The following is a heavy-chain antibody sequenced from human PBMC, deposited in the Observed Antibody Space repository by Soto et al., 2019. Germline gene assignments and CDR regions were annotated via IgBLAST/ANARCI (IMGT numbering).Heavy chain of an antibody. CDR3: AREVISGWHFDY. CDR1: GFTLSSHW. V-gene: IGHV3-74*01. D-gene: IGHD6-19*01. Sequence: EVQLVESGGGLVQPGGSLRLSCEASGFTLSSHWMNWVRQAPGKGLVWVSRIDSDGGSITYADSVKGRFTISRDNAKNTLYLQMNSLRAEDTAVYYCAREVISGWHFDYWGQGTLVTVSS. CDR2: IDSDGGSI. J-gene: IGHJ4*02.